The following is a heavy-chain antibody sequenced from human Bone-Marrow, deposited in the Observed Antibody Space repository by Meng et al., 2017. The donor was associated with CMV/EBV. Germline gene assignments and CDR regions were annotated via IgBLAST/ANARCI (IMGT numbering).Heavy chain of an antibody. V-gene: IGHV3-21*01. J-gene: IGHJ6*02. Sequence: LSLTCAASGFTFSSYWMSWVRQAPGKGLEWVSSISSSSSYIYYADSVKGRFTISRDNAKNSLYLQMNSLRAEDTAVYYCARDTRRGLELTYYYGMDVWGQGTTVTVSS. CDR3: ARDTRRGLELTYYYGMDV. CDR1: GFTFSSYW. CDR2: ISSSSSYI. D-gene: IGHD1-7*01.